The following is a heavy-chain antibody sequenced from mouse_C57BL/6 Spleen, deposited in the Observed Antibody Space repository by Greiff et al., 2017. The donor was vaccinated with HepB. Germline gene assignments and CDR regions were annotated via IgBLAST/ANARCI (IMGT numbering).Heavy chain of an antibody. V-gene: IGHV3-6*01. CDR1: GYSITSGYY. Sequence: EVKLVESGPGLVKPSQSLSLTCSVTGYSITSGYYWNWIRQFPGNKLEWMGYISYDGSNNYNPSLKNRISITRDTSKNQFFLKLNSVTTEDTATYYCARGGYYDYGYWYFDVWGTGTTVTVSS. CDR2: ISYDGSN. CDR3: ARGGYYDYGYWYFDV. J-gene: IGHJ1*03. D-gene: IGHD2-4*01.